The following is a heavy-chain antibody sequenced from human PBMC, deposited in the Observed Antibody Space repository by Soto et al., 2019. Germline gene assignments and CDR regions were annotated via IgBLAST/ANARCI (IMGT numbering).Heavy chain of an antibody. Sequence: PSETLSLTCTVSSGSISSTIYYWGWIRQPPGKGLEWIATVHYSGSTYYTPSLKNRVTISADTSNNQFSLRLNSVTAADTAVYYCARQHYYDSSGYYTWNWGQGTLVTVSS. CDR1: SGSISSTIYY. CDR2: VHYSGST. J-gene: IGHJ4*02. D-gene: IGHD3-22*01. V-gene: IGHV4-39*01. CDR3: ARQHYYDSSGYYTWN.